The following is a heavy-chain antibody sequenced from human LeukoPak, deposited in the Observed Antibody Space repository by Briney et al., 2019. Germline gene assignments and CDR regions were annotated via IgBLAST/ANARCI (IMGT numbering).Heavy chain of an antibody. J-gene: IGHJ4*02. CDR3: AKDGEVVVVVAAYFDY. CDR2: ISGSGGST. D-gene: IGHD2-15*01. V-gene: IGHV3-23*01. CDR1: GFTFSSYA. Sequence: PGVSLRLSCAASGFTFSSYAMSWVRQAPGKGLEWVSAISGSGGSTYYADSVKGRFTISRDNSKNTLYLQMNSLRAEDTAVYYCAKDGEVVVVVAAYFDYWGQGTLVTVSS.